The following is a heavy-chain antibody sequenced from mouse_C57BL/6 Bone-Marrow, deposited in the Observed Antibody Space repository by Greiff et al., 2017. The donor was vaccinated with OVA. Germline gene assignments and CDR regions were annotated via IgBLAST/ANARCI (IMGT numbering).Heavy chain of an antibody. Sequence: QVQLQQPGAELVRPGSSVKLSCKASGYTFTRYWMHLVKQRPIHGLAWVVNIDPSDRETHYTQKFKDNATLTVYKSSSTAIMQLSSLTSEDSAVYYCARSPWFAYWGQGTLVTVSA. CDR3: ARSPWFAY. CDR2: IDPSDRET. J-gene: IGHJ3*01. V-gene: IGHV1-52*01. CDR1: GYTFTRYW.